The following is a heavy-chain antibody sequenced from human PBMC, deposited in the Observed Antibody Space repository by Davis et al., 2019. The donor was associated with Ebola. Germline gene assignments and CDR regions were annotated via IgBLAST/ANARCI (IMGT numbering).Heavy chain of an antibody. Sequence: GESLKISCAASGFTFSSHSMNWVRQAPGKGLEWVSGISGSDGRTGYTDSVKGRFTISRDNSKNTLFLQMTGLRAEDTAVYYCAKDGAWGTSSWYSAFDAWGQGTKVTVSS. J-gene: IGHJ3*01. CDR1: GFTFSSHS. V-gene: IGHV3-23*01. CDR3: AKDGAWGTSSWYSAFDA. CDR2: ISGSDGRT. D-gene: IGHD6-13*01.